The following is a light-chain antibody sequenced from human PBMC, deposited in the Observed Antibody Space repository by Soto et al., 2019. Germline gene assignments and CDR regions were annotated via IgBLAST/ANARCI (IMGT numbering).Light chain of an antibody. J-gene: IGKJ2*01. V-gene: IGKV1-5*03. Sequence: DIQMTQSPSTLSASVGDRASITCRASQSVSTSLAWYQQKPGKAPKLLIFKASALESGVPSRFSGSGSGTEFTLTISSPQPDDFATYYCQQYDSYSYTFGQGTKVDI. CDR2: KAS. CDR3: QQYDSYSYT. CDR1: QSVSTS.